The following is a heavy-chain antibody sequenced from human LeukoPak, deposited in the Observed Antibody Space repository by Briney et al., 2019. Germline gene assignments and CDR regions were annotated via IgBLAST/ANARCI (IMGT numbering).Heavy chain of an antibody. CDR1: GFTFSSYA. CDR2: ISGSGGST. Sequence: PGGSLRLSCAASGFTFSSYAMTWVRQAPGKGLEWVSAISGSGGSTYSADSVKGRFTISRDNSKNTLYMEMNSLRAEDTAVYYCAKDGSVLINTPIDYWGQGTLVTVSS. CDR3: AKDGSVLINTPIDY. J-gene: IGHJ4*02. V-gene: IGHV3-23*01. D-gene: IGHD3-22*01.